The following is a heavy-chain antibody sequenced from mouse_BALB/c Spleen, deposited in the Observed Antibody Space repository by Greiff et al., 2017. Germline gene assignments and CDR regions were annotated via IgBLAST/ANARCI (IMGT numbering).Heavy chain of an antibody. CDR2: ISSGGSYT. D-gene: IGHD1-1*01. J-gene: IGHJ2*01. CDR1: GFTFSSYA. V-gene: IGHV5-9-3*01. CDR3: ARSPFITTVVATNYFDY. Sequence: EVQVVESGGGLVKPGGSLKLSCAASGFTFSSYAMSWVRQTPEKRLEWVATISSGGSYTYYPDSVKGRFTISRDNAKNPLYLQMSSLRSEDTAMYYCARSPFITTVVATNYFDYWGQGTTLTVSS.